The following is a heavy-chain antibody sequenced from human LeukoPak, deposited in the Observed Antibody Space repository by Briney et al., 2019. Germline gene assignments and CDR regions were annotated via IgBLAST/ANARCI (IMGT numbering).Heavy chain of an antibody. CDR2: ISWNSGSI. Sequence: GGSLRLAWALAGFTFDDYSIHWVRHAPGNGLEWVSGISWNSGSIGYADSGKGRFTISRDNAKNSLYLQMNSLRAEDTALNYCAKATIPPYCSGGSCYPYYFDYWGQGTLVTVSS. J-gene: IGHJ4*02. V-gene: IGHV3-9*01. CDR3: AKATIPPYCSGGSCYPYYFDY. D-gene: IGHD2-15*01. CDR1: GFTFDDYS.